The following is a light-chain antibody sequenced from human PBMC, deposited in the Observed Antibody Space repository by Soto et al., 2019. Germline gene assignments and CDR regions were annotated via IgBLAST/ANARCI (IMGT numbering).Light chain of an antibody. J-gene: IGLJ2*01. V-gene: IGLV7-43*01. CDR3: LLYYGGAQVL. CDR2: STS. Sequence: AVVTQEPSLTVSPGGTVTLTCACSAGAVTSAYYTNWLQQKPGQAPRALIYSTSEKHSWTPARFSGSLLGGKAALTLSAAQPEDEADYYCLLYYGGAQVLFGGGTKLTVL. CDR1: AGAVTSAYY.